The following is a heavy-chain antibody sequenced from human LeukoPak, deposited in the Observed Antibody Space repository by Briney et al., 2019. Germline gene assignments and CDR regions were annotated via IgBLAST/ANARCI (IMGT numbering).Heavy chain of an antibody. Sequence: PSETLSLTCTVSGGSISSSSYYWGWIRQPPGKGLEWIGSIYYSGSTYYNPSLKSRVTISVDTSKNQFSLKLCSVTAADTAVYYCARLEQQLVDRWGQGTLVTVSS. V-gene: IGHV4-39*01. J-gene: IGHJ4*02. CDR2: IYYSGST. D-gene: IGHD6-13*01. CDR1: GGSISSSSYY. CDR3: ARLEQQLVDR.